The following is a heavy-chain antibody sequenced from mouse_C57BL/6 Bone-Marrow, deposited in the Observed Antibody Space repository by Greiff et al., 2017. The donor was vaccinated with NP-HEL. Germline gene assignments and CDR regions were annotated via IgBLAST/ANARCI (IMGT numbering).Heavy chain of an antibody. Sequence: QVQLQQSGAELVRPGASVKLSCKASGYTFTDYYINWVKQRPGQGLEWIARIYPGSGNTYYNEKFKGKATLTAEKSSSTAYMQLSSLTSEDSAVYYCARGGHGGFAYWGQGTLVTVSA. CDR3: ARGGHGGFAY. D-gene: IGHD6-1*01. J-gene: IGHJ3*01. V-gene: IGHV1-76*01. CDR1: GYTFTDYY. CDR2: IYPGSGNT.